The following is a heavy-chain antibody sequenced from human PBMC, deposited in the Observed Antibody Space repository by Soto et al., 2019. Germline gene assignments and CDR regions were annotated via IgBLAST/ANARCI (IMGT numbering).Heavy chain of an antibody. D-gene: IGHD3-22*01. CDR2: IWYDESNK. V-gene: IGHV3-33*01. Sequence: GGSLRLSCAASGFTFSLYGMQWVRQAPGKGLEWVAVIWYDESNKYYADSVKGRFTISRDNSKNTLYLQMSGLTAEDTAVYYCARSPYTSGQHYGMDVWGQGTTVTVS. CDR3: ARSPYTSGQHYGMDV. CDR1: GFTFSLYG. J-gene: IGHJ6*02.